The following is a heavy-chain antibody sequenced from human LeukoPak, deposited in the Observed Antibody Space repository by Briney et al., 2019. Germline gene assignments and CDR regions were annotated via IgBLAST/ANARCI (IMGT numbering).Heavy chain of an antibody. J-gene: IGHJ4*02. D-gene: IGHD3-10*01. CDR1: GYTFTGYY. V-gene: IGHV1-18*04. Sequence: GASVKVSFKASGYTFTGYYMHWVRQAPGQGLEWMGWISAYNGNTNYAQKLQGRVTMTTDTSTSTAYMELRSLRSDDTAVYYCARGSLRGLWFGESIYPYFDYWGQGTLVTVSS. CDR3: ARGSLRGLWFGESIYPYFDY. CDR2: ISAYNGNT.